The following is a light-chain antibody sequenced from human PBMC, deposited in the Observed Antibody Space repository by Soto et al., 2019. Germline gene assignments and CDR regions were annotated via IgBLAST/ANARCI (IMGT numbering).Light chain of an antibody. CDR1: QSISTF. V-gene: IGKV1-39*01. CDR2: ATS. Sequence: DIQMTQSPSSLSASLGDRVTITCRASQSISTFLNWYQQKPGKAPKLVIYATSNLQSGVSSTFSGSGSGTDFTLTISSLQPEDFATYYCQQSYSNPWTFGPGTKVDIK. CDR3: QQSYSNPWT. J-gene: IGKJ3*01.